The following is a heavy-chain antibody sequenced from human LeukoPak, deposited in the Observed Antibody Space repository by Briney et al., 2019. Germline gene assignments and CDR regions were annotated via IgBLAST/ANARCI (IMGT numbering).Heavy chain of an antibody. J-gene: IGHJ4*02. V-gene: IGHV3-23*01. CDR3: ASSGSYYFPFDY. CDR2: ISDSGGSP. Sequence: GGSLRLSCAASGFTFSSYAMSWVRQAPGKGLEWVSAISDSGGSPYYADSVKGRFTISRDNSKNTLYLQMNSLRAEDTAIYYCASSGSYYFPFDYWGQGTLVTVSS. D-gene: IGHD3-10*01. CDR1: GFTFSSYA.